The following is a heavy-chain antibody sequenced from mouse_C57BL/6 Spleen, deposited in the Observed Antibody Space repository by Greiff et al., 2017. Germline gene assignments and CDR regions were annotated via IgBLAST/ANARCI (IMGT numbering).Heavy chain of an antibody. CDR2: IYPGSGST. CDR1: GYTFTSYW. Sequence: VQLQQPGAELVKPGASVKMSCKASGYTFTSYWITWVKQRPGQGLEWIGDIYPGSGSTNYNEKFKSKATLTVDTSSSTAYMQLSSLTSEDSAVYYGARSEGGYRYYGSSLAYWGQGTTLTVSS. CDR3: ARSEGGYRYYGSSLAY. J-gene: IGHJ2*01. V-gene: IGHV1-55*01. D-gene: IGHD1-1*01.